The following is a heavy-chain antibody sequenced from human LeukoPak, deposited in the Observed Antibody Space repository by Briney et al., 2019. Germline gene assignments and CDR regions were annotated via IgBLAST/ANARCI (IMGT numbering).Heavy chain of an antibody. D-gene: IGHD2-21*01. Sequence: ASVKVSCKASGYTFVTYGISWVRQAPGQGLEWMGWINPHTGDTKSAQKFHDRVTMTADPFMDTAYMELRSLRSDDTAVYYCARGDFDFDSWGQGTLVIVS. V-gene: IGHV1-18*01. CDR1: GYTFVTYG. CDR3: ARGDFDFDS. J-gene: IGHJ4*02. CDR2: INPHTGDT.